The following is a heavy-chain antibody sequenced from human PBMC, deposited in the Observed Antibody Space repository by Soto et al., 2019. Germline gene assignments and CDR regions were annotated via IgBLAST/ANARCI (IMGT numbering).Heavy chain of an antibody. CDR1: GYTFTSYY. CDR3: AREDGGSLALPQYYYYYYGMDV. D-gene: IGHD2-15*01. CDR2: INPSGGST. Sequence: ASVKVSCKASGYTFTSYYMHWVRQAPGQGLEWMGIINPSGGSTSYAQKFQGRVTMTRNTSTSTVYMELSSLRSGDTAVYYCAREDGGSLALPQYYYYYYGMDVWGQGTTVTVSS. V-gene: IGHV1-46*01. J-gene: IGHJ6*02.